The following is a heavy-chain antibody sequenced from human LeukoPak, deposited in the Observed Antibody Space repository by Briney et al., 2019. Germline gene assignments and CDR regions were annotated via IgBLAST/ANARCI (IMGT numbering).Heavy chain of an antibody. CDR2: IYSGGST. Sequence: GGSLRLSCAASGFTVSNNYMSWVRQAPGKGLVWVSLIYSGGSTKYADSVKGRFTISRDNSRNTLYLEMNSLRAEDTAVYYCAGYSSFDCWGQGTLVTVSS. V-gene: IGHV3-53*01. J-gene: IGHJ4*02. CDR1: GFTVSNNY. CDR3: AGYSSFDC. D-gene: IGHD3-22*01.